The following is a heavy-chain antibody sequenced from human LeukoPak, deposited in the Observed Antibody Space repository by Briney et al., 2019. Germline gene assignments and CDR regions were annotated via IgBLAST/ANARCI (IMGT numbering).Heavy chain of an antibody. CDR2: ISGSGGST. CDR1: GFTFSSYA. V-gene: IGHV3-64D*09. D-gene: IGHD6-6*01. CDR3: VRGHSSSSNYFDY. J-gene: IGHJ4*02. Sequence: GGSLRLSCSASGFTFSSYAMRWVRQAPGKGLEYVSGISGSGGSTNYEDSVRGRFTISRDNSKNTLYLQMNSLRPEDTAVYYCVRGHSSSSNYFDYWGQGSLVTVSS.